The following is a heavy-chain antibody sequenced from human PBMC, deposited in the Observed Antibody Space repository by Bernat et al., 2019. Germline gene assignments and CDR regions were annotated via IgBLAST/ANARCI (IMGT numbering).Heavy chain of an antibody. CDR2: IHNSGTT. CDR1: GFTFSSYA. CDR3: MGYGGNSV. V-gene: IGHV3-66*01. J-gene: IGHJ4*02. Sequence: VQLVESGGGVVQPGRSLRLSCAASGFTFSSYAMHWVRQAPGKGLEWVSFIHNSGTTHYADSVKGRFTISRDNSKNTVYLQMNSVRVEDTAVYYCMGYGGNSVWGQGTLVTVSS. D-gene: IGHD4-23*01.